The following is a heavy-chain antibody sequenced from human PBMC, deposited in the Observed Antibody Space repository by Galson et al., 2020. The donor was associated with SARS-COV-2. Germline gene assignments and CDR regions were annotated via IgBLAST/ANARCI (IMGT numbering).Heavy chain of an antibody. CDR2: ISYDGSNK. CDR3: ARDRTGRDWDYGDYGPDYYYYYGMDV. D-gene: IGHD4-17*01. CDR1: GFTFSSYA. J-gene: IGHJ6*02. V-gene: IGHV3-30-3*01. Sequence: TGGSLRLSCAASGFTFSSYAMHWVRQAPGKGLEWVAVISYDGSNKYYADSVKGRFTISRDNSKNTLYLQMNSLRAEDTAVYYCARDRTGRDWDYGDYGPDYYYYYGMDVWGQGTTVTVSS.